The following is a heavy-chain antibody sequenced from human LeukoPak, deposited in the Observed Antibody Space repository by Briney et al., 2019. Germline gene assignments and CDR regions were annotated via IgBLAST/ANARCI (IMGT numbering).Heavy chain of an antibody. CDR3: ARDSSSARFLEWLRHEGGVDP. Sequence: ASVKVSCKTSGYTFSGYYMHWVRQAPGQGLEWMGWINPNSGGTNYAQKFQGRVTMTRDTSISTAYMELSRLRSDDTAVYYCARDSSSARFLEWLRHEGGVDPWGQGTLVTVSS. V-gene: IGHV1-2*02. CDR2: INPNSGGT. CDR1: GYTFSGYY. J-gene: IGHJ5*02. D-gene: IGHD3-3*01.